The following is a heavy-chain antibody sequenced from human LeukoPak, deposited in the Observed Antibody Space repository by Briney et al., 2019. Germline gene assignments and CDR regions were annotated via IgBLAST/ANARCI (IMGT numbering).Heavy chain of an antibody. CDR3: ARGGTAYYYDSSGTIDY. CDR2: IYYSGST. Sequence: PSETLSLTCTVSGGSISSYYWSWIRQPPGKGLEWIGYIYYSGSTNYNPSLKSRVTISVDTSKNQFSLKLSSVTAADTAVYYCARGGTAYYYDSSGTIDYWGQGTLVTVS. CDR1: GGSISSYY. D-gene: IGHD3-22*01. V-gene: IGHV4-59*01. J-gene: IGHJ4*02.